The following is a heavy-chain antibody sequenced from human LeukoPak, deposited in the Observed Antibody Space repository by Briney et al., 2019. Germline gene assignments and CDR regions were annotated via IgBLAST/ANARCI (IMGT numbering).Heavy chain of an antibody. CDR1: GYTFTSYD. D-gene: IGHD4-17*01. CDR2: MNPNSGNT. CDR3: ARVAYGDYDFLYYFDY. J-gene: IGHJ4*02. V-gene: IGHV1-8*02. Sequence: GTSVKVSCKASGYTFTSYDINWVRQATGQGLEWMGWMNPNSGNTGYAQKFQGRVTMTRNTSISTAYMELSSLRSEDTAVYYCARVAYGDYDFLYYFDYWGQGTLVTVSS.